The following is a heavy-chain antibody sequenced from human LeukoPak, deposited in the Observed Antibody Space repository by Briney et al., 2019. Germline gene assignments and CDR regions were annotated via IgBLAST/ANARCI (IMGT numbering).Heavy chain of an antibody. J-gene: IGHJ3*02. CDR2: IYYSGST. V-gene: IGHV4-59*08. CDR1: GGSISSYY. D-gene: IGHD2-2*01. CDR3: ARGGNIVVVPAANAAFDI. Sequence: SETLSLTCTVSGGSISSYYWSWIRQPPGKGLEWIGYIYYSGSTNYNPSLKSRVTISVDTSKNQFSLKLSSVTAADTAVYYCARGGNIVVVPAANAAFDIWGQGTMVTVSS.